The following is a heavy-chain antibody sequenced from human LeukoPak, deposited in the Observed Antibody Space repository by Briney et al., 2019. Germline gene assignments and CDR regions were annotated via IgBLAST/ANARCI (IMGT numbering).Heavy chain of an antibody. CDR3: ARDPLYCSSTSCYDDYYYGMDV. D-gene: IGHD2-2*01. V-gene: IGHV3-30-3*01. CDR2: ISYDGSNK. CDR1: GFTFSSYA. Sequence: GRSLRLPCAASGFTFSSYAMHWVRQAPGKGLEWVAVISYDGSNKYYADSVKGRFTISRDNSKNTLYLQMNSLRAEDTAVYYCARDPLYCSSTSCYDDYYYGMDVWGQGTTVTVSS. J-gene: IGHJ6*02.